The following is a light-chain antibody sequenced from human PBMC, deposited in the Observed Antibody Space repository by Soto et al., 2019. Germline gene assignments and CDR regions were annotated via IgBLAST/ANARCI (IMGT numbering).Light chain of an antibody. J-gene: IGLJ2*01. Sequence: QSALTQPASVSGSPGQSITLSCTGTSSDVGGYNYVSWYQQHPGKAPKLMIYDVSNRPSGVSNRFSGSKSGNTASLTISGLQAEDEADYYCSSYTISSTLVVFGGGTKVTVL. V-gene: IGLV2-14*01. CDR2: DVS. CDR1: SSDVGGYNY. CDR3: SSYTISSTLVV.